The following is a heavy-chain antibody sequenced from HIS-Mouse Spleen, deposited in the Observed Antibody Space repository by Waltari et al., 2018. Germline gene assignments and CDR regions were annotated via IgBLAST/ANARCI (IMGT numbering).Heavy chain of an antibody. Sequence: QVQLQQWGAGLLKPSETLSLTCAVYGGSFSGYYWSWIRQPPGKGLEWIGETNHSGRTNYSPSLKSRGTISVDTSKKQFSLKLSSVTAADTAVYYCARGGSSPHYYYYYGMDVWGQGTTVTVSS. D-gene: IGHD6-13*01. CDR2: TNHSGRT. CDR1: GGSFSGYY. V-gene: IGHV4-34*01. CDR3: ARGGSSPHYYYYYGMDV. J-gene: IGHJ6*02.